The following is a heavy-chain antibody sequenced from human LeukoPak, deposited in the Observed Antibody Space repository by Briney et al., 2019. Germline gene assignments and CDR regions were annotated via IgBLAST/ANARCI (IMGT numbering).Heavy chain of an antibody. V-gene: IGHV4-38-2*02. Sequence: SETLSLTCTVSGYSISSGYYWGWIRQPPGKGLEWIGSIYHSGSTYYNPSLKSRVTISVDTSKNQFSLKLSSVTAADTAVYYCARVGGDYYGSGGYYDNWFDPWGQGTLVTVSS. CDR1: GYSISSGYY. D-gene: IGHD3-10*01. CDR2: IYHSGST. J-gene: IGHJ5*02. CDR3: ARVGGDYYGSGGYYDNWFDP.